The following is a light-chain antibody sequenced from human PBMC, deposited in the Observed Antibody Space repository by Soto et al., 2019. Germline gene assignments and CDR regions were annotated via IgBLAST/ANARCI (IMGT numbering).Light chain of an antibody. CDR1: SSNIGSNT. Sequence: QSVLTQPPSASGTPGRRVTISCSGSSSNIGSNTVNWYQQLPGTAPKLLIYSNNQRPSGVPDRFSGSKSGTSASLAISGLQSEDEADYYCAAWDDSLNGLYVFGTRTKVTVL. CDR3: AAWDDSLNGLYV. V-gene: IGLV1-44*01. CDR2: SNN. J-gene: IGLJ1*01.